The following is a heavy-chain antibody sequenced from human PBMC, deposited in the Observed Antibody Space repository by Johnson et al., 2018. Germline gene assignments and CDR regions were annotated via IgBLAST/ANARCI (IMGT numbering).Heavy chain of an antibody. V-gene: IGHV3-11*04. D-gene: IGHD2-2*01. CDR2: ISGSGTPI. CDR3: ARIVTDNQVPPDWFDP. J-gene: IGHJ5*02. CDR1: GFSFSDYY. Sequence: VQLVESGGGLVKPGGSLRLSCTASGFSFSDYYMTWIRQSPEKGLEWLSFISGSGTPIFYEESVKGRFTISRDNAKNSLFLQMDRLRIEETAVYSCARIVTDNQVPPDWFDPWGQGTRVTVSS.